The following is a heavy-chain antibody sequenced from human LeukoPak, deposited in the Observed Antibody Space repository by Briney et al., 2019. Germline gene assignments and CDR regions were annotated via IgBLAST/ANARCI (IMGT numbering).Heavy chain of an antibody. V-gene: IGHV3-74*01. D-gene: IGHD3-3*01. CDR3: ARGTIFGDYMDV. J-gene: IGHJ6*03. Sequence: GGSLRLSCAASGFTFINYWVHWVRQAPGKGLLWVSRINIDGSSISYADSVKGRFTISRDNAKNTLYLQMNSLRAEDTAVYYCARGTIFGDYMDVWGKGTTVTVSS. CDR2: INIDGSSI. CDR1: GFTFINYW.